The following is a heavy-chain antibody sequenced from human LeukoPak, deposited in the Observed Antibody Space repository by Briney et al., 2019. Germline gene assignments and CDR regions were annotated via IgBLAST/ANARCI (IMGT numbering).Heavy chain of an antibody. CDR3: ASARDFGWEGIWN. CDR1: XGXXXXYY. V-gene: IGHV4-59*08. Sequence: PSETLSLTCTVXXGXXXXYYWSXXXXXPXXXLXXXXXXYYSGSTXXXXXLKSRVTISVDTSKNQFSLKLSSVTAADTAVYYCASARDFGWEGIWNWGQGTLVTVSS. CDR2: XYYSGST. D-gene: IGHD6-19*01. J-gene: IGHJ4*02.